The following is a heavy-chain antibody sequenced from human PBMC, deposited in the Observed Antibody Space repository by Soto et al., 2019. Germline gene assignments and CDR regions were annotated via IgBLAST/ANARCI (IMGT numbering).Heavy chain of an antibody. J-gene: IGHJ4*02. D-gene: IGHD1-20*01. CDR2: IQNHGYST. CDR1: GFTFSRDE. Sequence: EVQLEESGGGLVQPGGSLRLSCEASGFTFSRDEMNWVRQAPGKGLEWIAYIQNHGYSTHYADSVKGRFTISRDNAKNTLYLQMSSLTAEDTAIYYCARGYDAGCHFGYWGQGVLVTVSS. CDR3: ARGYDAGCHFGY. V-gene: IGHV3-48*03.